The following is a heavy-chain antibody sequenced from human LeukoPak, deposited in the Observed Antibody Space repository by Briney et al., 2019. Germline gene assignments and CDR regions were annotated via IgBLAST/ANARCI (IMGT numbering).Heavy chain of an antibody. D-gene: IGHD5-12*01. Sequence: PSQTLSLTCAVSGGSISSGGYSWSWIRQPPGKGLEWIGYIYHSGSTYYNPSLKSRVTISVDRSKNQFSLKLSSVTAADTAVYYCARVSGKIGAFDIWGQGTMVTVPS. CDR3: ARVSGKIGAFDI. J-gene: IGHJ3*02. V-gene: IGHV4-30-2*01. CDR2: IYHSGST. CDR1: GGSISSGGYS.